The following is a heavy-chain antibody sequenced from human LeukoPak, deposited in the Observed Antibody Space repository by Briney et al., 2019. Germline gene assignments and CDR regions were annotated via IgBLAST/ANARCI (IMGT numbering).Heavy chain of an antibody. CDR2: VSGGGGTT. D-gene: IGHD5-12*01. V-gene: IGHV3-23*01. Sequence: GGSLRLSCAAPGFTFSSYAMTWVRQAPGKGLEWVSTVSGGGGTTYYADSVKGRFTISRDNSRNTLYLQMNSLRAEDTAVYYCAKDTKWLRSSSDYWGQGTLVTVSS. CDR3: AKDTKWLRSSSDY. J-gene: IGHJ4*02. CDR1: GFTFSSYA.